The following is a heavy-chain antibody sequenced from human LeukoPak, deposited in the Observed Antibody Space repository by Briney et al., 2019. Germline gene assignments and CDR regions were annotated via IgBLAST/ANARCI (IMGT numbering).Heavy chain of an antibody. D-gene: IGHD6-19*01. CDR2: IYTSGST. CDR3: ARGSSGREYYYYYMDV. V-gene: IGHV4-61*02. CDR1: GGSISSGSYY. Sequence: SETLSLTCTVSGGSISSGSYYWSWIRQPAGKGLEWIGRIYTSGSTNYNPSLKSRVTISVDTSKNQFSLKLSSVTAADTAVYYCARGSSGREYYYYYMDVWGKGTTVTVSS. J-gene: IGHJ6*03.